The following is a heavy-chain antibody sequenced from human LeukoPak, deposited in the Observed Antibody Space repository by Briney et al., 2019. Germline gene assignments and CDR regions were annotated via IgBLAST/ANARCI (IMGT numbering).Heavy chain of an antibody. D-gene: IGHD3-16*01. CDR3: ARTPRAVGGGEAFDI. CDR2: IDPNSGGT. V-gene: IGHV1-2*02. CDR1: GYTFTGYY. J-gene: IGHJ3*02. Sequence: GASVKVSCKASGYTFTGYYMHWVRQAPGQGLEWMGWIDPNSGGTNYAQKFQGRVTMTRDTSISTAYMELSRLRSDDTAVYYCARTPRAVGGGEAFDIWGQGTMVTVSS.